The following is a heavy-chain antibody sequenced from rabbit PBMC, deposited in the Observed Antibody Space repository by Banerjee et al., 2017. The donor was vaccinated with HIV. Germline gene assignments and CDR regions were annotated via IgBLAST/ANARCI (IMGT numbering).Heavy chain of an antibody. CDR1: GFSFSSSYW. CDR2: IYVGSSGST. CDR3: ARDLAGVIGWNFGL. D-gene: IGHD4-1*01. Sequence: LQESGGGLFQPGGSLALTCTASGFSFSSSYWICWVRQAPGKGLEWIACIYVGSSGSTYYANWAKGRFTISRTSSTTVTLQMTSLTAADTATYFCARDLAGVIGWNFGLWGPGTLVTVS. J-gene: IGHJ4*01. V-gene: IGHV1S45*01.